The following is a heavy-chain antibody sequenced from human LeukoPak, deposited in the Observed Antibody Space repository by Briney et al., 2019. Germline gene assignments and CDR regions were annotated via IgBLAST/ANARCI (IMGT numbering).Heavy chain of an antibody. CDR2: IYHSGST. J-gene: IGHJ4*02. Sequence: SQTLSLTCAVSGYSISSGYSWGWIRQPPGKGLEWIGSIYHSGSTYYNPSLKSRVTISVDTSKNQFSLKLSSVTAADTAVYYCARRTPFYYDSSGYYYFDYWGQGTLVTVSS. D-gene: IGHD3-22*01. V-gene: IGHV4-38-2*01. CDR1: GYSISSGYS. CDR3: ARRTPFYYDSSGYYYFDY.